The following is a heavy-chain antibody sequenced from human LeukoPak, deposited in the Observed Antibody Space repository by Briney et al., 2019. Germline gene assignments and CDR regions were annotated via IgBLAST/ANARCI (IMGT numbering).Heavy chain of an antibody. CDR3: AKDGSIAAPYYYYYYMDV. Sequence: GGSLRLSCAASGFTFSSYGMHWVRQAPGKGLEWVAVIWYDGSNKYYADSVKGRFTISRDNSKNTLYLQMNSLRAEDTAVYYCAKDGSIAAPYYYYYYMDVWGRGTTVTVSS. CDR1: GFTFSSYG. D-gene: IGHD6-6*01. V-gene: IGHV3-33*06. J-gene: IGHJ6*03. CDR2: IWYDGSNK.